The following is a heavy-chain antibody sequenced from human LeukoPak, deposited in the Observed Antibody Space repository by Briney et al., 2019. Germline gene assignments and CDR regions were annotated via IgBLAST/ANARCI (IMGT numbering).Heavy chain of an antibody. J-gene: IGHJ6*04. Sequence: SVKVSCKASGGTFSSYAISWVRQAPGQGLEWMGGIIPIFGTANYAQKFQGRVTITADESTSTAYMELSSLRSEDTAVYYCARGRDCGGDCYDYYYGMDVWGKGTTVTVSS. CDR1: GGTFSSYA. D-gene: IGHD2-21*02. V-gene: IGHV1-69*13. CDR2: IIPIFGTA. CDR3: ARGRDCGGDCYDYYYGMDV.